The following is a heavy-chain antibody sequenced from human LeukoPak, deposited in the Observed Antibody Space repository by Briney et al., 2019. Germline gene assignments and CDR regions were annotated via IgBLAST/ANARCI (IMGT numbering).Heavy chain of an antibody. J-gene: IGHJ3*02. V-gene: IGHV1-46*01. CDR2: INPSGGST. Sequence: GASVKVSCKAPGYTFTSYYMHWVRQAPGQGLEWMGIINPSGGSTSYAQKFQGRVTMTRDTSTSTVYMELSSLRSEDTAVYYCTGYDSSGYYNLGAFDIWGQGTMVTVSS. D-gene: IGHD3-22*01. CDR1: GYTFTSYY. CDR3: TGYDSSGYYNLGAFDI.